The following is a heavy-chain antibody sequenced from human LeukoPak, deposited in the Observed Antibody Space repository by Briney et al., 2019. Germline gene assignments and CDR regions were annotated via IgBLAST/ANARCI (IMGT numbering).Heavy chain of an antibody. CDR1: GFTFDDYG. J-gene: IGHJ3*02. CDR2: IYSGGSA. Sequence: GGSLRLSCAASGFTFDDYGMGWVRQAPGKGLEWVSVIYSGGSAYYADSVKGRFTISRDNSKNTLYLQMNSLRAEDTAVYYCAREGGIAVAGDAFDIWGQGTMVTVSS. D-gene: IGHD6-19*01. CDR3: AREGGIAVAGDAFDI. V-gene: IGHV3-53*01.